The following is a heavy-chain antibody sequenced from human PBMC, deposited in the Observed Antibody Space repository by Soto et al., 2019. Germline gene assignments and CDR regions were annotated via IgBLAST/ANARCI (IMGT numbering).Heavy chain of an antibody. CDR3: ASLVELSGRDY. D-gene: IGHD3-16*02. CDR2: IYYSGST. J-gene: IGHJ4*02. Sequence: PSETLSLTCPVSGGFISSGGYYWSWIRQHPGKGLEWIGYIYYSGSTYYHPSLKSRVTISVDTSKNQFSLKLSSVTAADTAVYYCASLVELSGRDYWGQGTLVTVSS. V-gene: IGHV4-31*03. CDR1: GGFISSGGYY.